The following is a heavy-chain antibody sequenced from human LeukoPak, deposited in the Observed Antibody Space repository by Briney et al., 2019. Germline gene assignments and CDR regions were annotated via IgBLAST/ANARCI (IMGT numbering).Heavy chain of an antibody. Sequence: GASVKVSCKASGGTFSSYAISWVRQAPGQGLEWMGMIYPRDGSTSYAQNFQGRVTVTRDTSTTTVHMELRGLRSEDTAVYYCARDQEGFDYWGKGTVVTVSS. CDR1: GGTFSSYA. V-gene: IGHV1-46*01. CDR2: IYPRDGST. J-gene: IGHJ4*02. CDR3: ARDQEGFDY.